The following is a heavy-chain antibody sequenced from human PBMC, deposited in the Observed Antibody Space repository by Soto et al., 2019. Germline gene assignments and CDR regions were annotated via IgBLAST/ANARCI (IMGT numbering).Heavy chain of an antibody. V-gene: IGHV4-59*08. CDR3: ARQRSSGWSDVIDP. CDR1: GGSISSYY. CDR2: IYYSGST. Sequence: QVQLQESGPGLVKPSETLSLTCTVSGGSISSYYWSWIRQPPGKGLEWIGYIYYSGSTNYNPSLKSRVTISVDTSKNQFSLKLSSVTAADTAVYYCARQRSSGWSDVIDPWGQGTLVTVSS. D-gene: IGHD6-19*01. J-gene: IGHJ5*02.